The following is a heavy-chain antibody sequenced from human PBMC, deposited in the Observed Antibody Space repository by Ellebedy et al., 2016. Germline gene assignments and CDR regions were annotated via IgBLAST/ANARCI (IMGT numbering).Heavy chain of an antibody. D-gene: IGHD1-26*01. CDR3: ARDRSDNTGSPPAAFVI. V-gene: IGHV3-30*19. Sequence: GGSLRLSCAASGFTFSGYGMHWVRQAPGKGLEWVAVISYDGSNKYYADSVKGRFTISRDNSKNTLYLQMNSLRTEDTAVYYCARDRSDNTGSPPAAFVIWGQGTMVTVSS. CDR1: GFTFSGYG. CDR2: ISYDGSNK. J-gene: IGHJ3*02.